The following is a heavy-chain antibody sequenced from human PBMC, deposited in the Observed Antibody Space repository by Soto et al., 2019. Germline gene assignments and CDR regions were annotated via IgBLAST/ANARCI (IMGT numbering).Heavy chain of an antibody. CDR3: ARVCSSGWSPDY. J-gene: IGHJ4*02. Sequence: GSTNYNPSLKSRVTISVDTSKNQFSLKMSSVTAADTAVYYCARVCSSGWSPDYWGRGTLVTVSS. D-gene: IGHD6-19*01. CDR2: GST. V-gene: IGHV4-59*01.